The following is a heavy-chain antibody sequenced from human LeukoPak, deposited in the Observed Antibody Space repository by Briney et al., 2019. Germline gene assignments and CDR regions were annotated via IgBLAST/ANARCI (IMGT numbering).Heavy chain of an antibody. CDR1: GGSFSGYY. CDR2: INHSGST. J-gene: IGHJ4*02. CDR3: ARGDCSSTICYSPMDV. D-gene: IGHD2-2*01. Sequence: SETLSLTCAVYGGSFSGYYWSWIRQPPGKGLEWIGEINHSGSTNYNPSLKSRVTISVDTSKNQFSLKLTSVTAADTAVYYCARGDCSSTICYSPMDVWGQGTLVTVSS. V-gene: IGHV4-34*01.